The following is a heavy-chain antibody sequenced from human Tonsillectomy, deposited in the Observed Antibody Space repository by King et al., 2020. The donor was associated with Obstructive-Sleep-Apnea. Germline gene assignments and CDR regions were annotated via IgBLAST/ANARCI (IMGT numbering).Heavy chain of an antibody. Sequence: VQLQQWGAGLLKPSETLSLTCAVYGGSFSDYYWSWIRQPPGKGLVWIGEINHSGNTNYNPSLKSRVTLSVDTSKNQSSLKLSPVTAADTAMYYCAKGSSSWYPDYFDYWGQGTLVTVSS. CDR3: AKGSSSWYPDYFDY. CDR1: GGSFSDYY. J-gene: IGHJ4*02. V-gene: IGHV4-34*01. D-gene: IGHD6-13*01. CDR2: INHSGNT.